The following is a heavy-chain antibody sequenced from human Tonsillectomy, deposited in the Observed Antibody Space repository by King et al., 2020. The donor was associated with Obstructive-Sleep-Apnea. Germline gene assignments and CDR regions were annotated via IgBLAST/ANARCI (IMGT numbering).Heavy chain of an antibody. CDR3: AREGYYYDSSGYYYFDY. CDR2: ISYDGSNK. J-gene: IGHJ4*02. Sequence: VQLVESGGGVVQPGRSLRLSCAASGFTFSSYAMHWVRQAPGKGLEWVAVISYDGSNKYYADSVKGRFTISRDNSKNTLYLQMNSLRAEDTAVYYCAREGYYYDSSGYYYFDYWGQGTLVTVSS. CDR1: GFTFSSYA. D-gene: IGHD3-22*01. V-gene: IGHV3-30*04.